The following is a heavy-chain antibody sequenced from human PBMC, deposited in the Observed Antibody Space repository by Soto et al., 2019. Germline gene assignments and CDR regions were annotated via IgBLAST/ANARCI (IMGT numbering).Heavy chain of an antibody. Sequence: QVQLVQSGAEVKKPGASVKVSCMASGYTFTSYGFSWVRQAHGQGLEWMGWINGYTGNTHYAQKFQGRVTMTTDTSTSTAYMELWTLISDDTAVYYCARSWITGKGGMDVWGQGTTVTVSS. D-gene: IGHD2-2*03. J-gene: IGHJ6*02. V-gene: IGHV1-18*01. CDR3: ARSWITGKGGMDV. CDR2: INGYTGNT. CDR1: GYTFTSYG.